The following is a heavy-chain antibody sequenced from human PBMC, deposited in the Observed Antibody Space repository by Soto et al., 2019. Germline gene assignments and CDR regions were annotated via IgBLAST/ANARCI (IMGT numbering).Heavy chain of an antibody. V-gene: IGHV4-39*01. D-gene: IGHD3-16*01. CDR1: GGSISNTSYY. Sequence: LQLQESGPGLVKPSETLSLTCSVSGGSISNTSYYWGWIRQSPGKGLEWLGNIYFSGTAYYTPSRRSRVPMSVDTSKTQFSLQFHSMTAADTAVYYCARGAPGPIPNSYFDFWGQGTLVTVSS. CDR2: IYFSGTA. CDR3: ARGAPGPIPNSYFDF. J-gene: IGHJ4*02.